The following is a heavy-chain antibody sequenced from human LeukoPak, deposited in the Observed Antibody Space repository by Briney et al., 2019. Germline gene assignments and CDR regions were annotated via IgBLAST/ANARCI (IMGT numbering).Heavy chain of an antibody. Sequence: KPSQTLSLTCTVSGGSISSGSYYWSWIRQPAGKGLEWIGRIYTSGSTNYNPSLKSRVTISVDTSKNQFSLKLSSVTAADTAVYYCARDRVYYESLDRAAHNWFDPWGQGTLVTVSS. CDR3: ARDRVYYESLDRAAHNWFDP. J-gene: IGHJ5*02. CDR1: GGSISSGSYY. V-gene: IGHV4-61*02. D-gene: IGHD3-22*01. CDR2: IYTSGST.